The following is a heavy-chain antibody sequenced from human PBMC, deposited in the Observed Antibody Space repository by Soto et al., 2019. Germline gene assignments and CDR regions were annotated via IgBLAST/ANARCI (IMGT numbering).Heavy chain of an antibody. Sequence: QVQLVESGGGVVQPGRSLRLSCAASGFTFSSYAMHWVRQAPGKGLEWVAVISYDGSNKYYADSVKGRFTISRDNSKNTLYLQMNSLRAEDTAVYYCAREGGRRYCSSTSCYGAYDYWGQGTLVTVSS. CDR1: GFTFSSYA. CDR3: AREGGRRYCSSTSCYGAYDY. CDR2: ISYDGSNK. D-gene: IGHD2-2*01. J-gene: IGHJ4*02. V-gene: IGHV3-30-3*01.